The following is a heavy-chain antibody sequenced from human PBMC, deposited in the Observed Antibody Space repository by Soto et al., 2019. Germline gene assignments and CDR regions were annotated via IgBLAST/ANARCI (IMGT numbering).Heavy chain of an antibody. Sequence: QVQLQESGPGLVKPSQTLSLTCTVSGGSISSGGYYWSWIRQHPGKGLEWIGYIYYSGSTYYNPFLKSRVAISVDTSKNQFSLKLSSVSAADTAVYYCARESADWFGELLTIWFDPWGQGTLVTVSS. CDR1: GGSISSGGYY. D-gene: IGHD3-10*01. CDR2: IYYSGST. J-gene: IGHJ5*02. CDR3: ARESADWFGELLTIWFDP. V-gene: IGHV4-31*03.